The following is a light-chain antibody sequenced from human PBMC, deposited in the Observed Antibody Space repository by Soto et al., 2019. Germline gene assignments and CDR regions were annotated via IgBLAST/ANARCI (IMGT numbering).Light chain of an antibody. J-gene: IGKJ1*01. Sequence: DIQMTQSPSSVSASVGDRVTITCRASQGISTYLGWYQQKPGKAPKSLIYSASSLQSGVPSKFSGVGSGTEFTLTITDMQPDDVATYYCQHYYRYPWTFGQGTKVEV. V-gene: IGKV1-16*02. CDR1: QGISTY. CDR2: SAS. CDR3: QHYYRYPWT.